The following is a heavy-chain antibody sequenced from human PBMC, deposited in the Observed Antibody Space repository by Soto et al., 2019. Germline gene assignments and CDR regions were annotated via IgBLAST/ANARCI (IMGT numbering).Heavy chain of an antibody. D-gene: IGHD2-15*01. CDR2: INAGNGNT. J-gene: IGHJ5*02. CDR3: ARGGGGYVWFDP. V-gene: IGHV1-3*01. CDR1: GYTFTSYA. Sequence: ASVKVSCKASGYTFTSYAMHWVRQAPGQRLEWMGWINAGNGNTKYSQKFQGRVTITRDTSASTAYMELSSLRSEDTAVYYCARGGGGYVWFDPWGQGTLLTVSS.